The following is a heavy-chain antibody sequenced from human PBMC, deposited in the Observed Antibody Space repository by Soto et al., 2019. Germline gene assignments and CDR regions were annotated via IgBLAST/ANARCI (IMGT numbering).Heavy chain of an antibody. CDR3: ATGLKDASNRPSFDS. CDR1: GFNFSDYY. D-gene: IGHD3-16*01. CDR2: ILSLESHK. Sequence: GGSLRLSCSGSGFNFSDYYMNWIRQTPERGLEWVSSILSLESHKYYAASVMGRFSISRDNAQKSLFLQMNNLRAEDTGIYFCATGLKDASNRPSFDSWGPGTPVTVSS. J-gene: IGHJ4*02. V-gene: IGHV3-11*01.